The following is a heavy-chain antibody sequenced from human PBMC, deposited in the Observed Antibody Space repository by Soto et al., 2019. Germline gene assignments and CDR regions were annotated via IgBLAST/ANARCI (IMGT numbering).Heavy chain of an antibody. Sequence: SETLSLTCTVSGGSISSRSYYWNWIRQPPGKGLEWIGSVYYNGSTYYNPSLKSRVTISVDTSKNQFSLKLNSVTAADTAVYFCARTLEWLRYHFDYWGQGSLVTVSS. CDR3: ARTLEWLRYHFDY. V-gene: IGHV4-39*01. CDR1: GGSISSRSYY. D-gene: IGHD5-12*01. J-gene: IGHJ4*02. CDR2: VYYNGST.